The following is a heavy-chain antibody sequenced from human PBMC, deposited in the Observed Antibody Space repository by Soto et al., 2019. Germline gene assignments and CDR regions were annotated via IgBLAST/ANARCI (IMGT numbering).Heavy chain of an antibody. CDR1: GFTFSSYG. V-gene: IGHV3-33*01. D-gene: IGHD3-16*01. CDR3: ARTHNLGGRRYDAFDI. J-gene: IGHJ3*02. Sequence: QVQLVESGGGVVQPGRSLRLSCAASGFTFSSYGMHWVRQAAGKGLEWVAVIWYDGSNKYYADSVKGRFTISRDNSKNTLYLQMNSLRAEDTAVYYSARTHNLGGRRYDAFDIWGQGTMVTVSS. CDR2: IWYDGSNK.